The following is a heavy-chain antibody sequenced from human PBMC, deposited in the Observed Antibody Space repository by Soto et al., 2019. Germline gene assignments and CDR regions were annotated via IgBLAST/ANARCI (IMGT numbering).Heavy chain of an antibody. CDR3: ARGVSDYVWGSYRPDPYFDY. CDR1: GGSISSGGYY. D-gene: IGHD3-16*02. CDR2: IYYSGST. V-gene: IGHV4-31*03. Sequence: PSETLSLTCTVSGGSISSGGYYWSWIRQHPGKGLEWIGYIYYSGSTYYNPSLKSRVTISVDTSKNQFSLKLSSVTAADTAVYYCARGVSDYVWGSYRPDPYFDYWGQGTLVTVSS. J-gene: IGHJ4*02.